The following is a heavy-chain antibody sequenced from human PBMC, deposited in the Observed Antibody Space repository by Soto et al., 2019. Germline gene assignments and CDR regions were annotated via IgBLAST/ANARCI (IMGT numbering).Heavy chain of an antibody. J-gene: IGHJ6*02. V-gene: IGHV4-59*11. D-gene: IGHD4-17*01. CDR2: IYYSGSA. Sequence: THPHTNTVTGGTIRDHYWSRIRQPPGKGLEWVGYIYYSGSANYNPSLKSRVTISVDTPKNQLSLKLSSVTAADKAVYYCARDREVTTLYYYVMDVWGQGITVTVSS. CDR3: ARDREVTTLYYYVMDV. CDR1: GGTIRDHY.